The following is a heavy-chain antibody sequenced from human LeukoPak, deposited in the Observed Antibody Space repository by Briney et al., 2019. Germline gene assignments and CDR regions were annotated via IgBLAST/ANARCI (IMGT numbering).Heavy chain of an antibody. D-gene: IGHD6-19*01. V-gene: IGHV3-48*01. J-gene: IGHJ6*02. CDR1: GFTFSSYA. CDR2: ISSSSSTI. CDR3: AREGTVAGTYYYYGMDV. Sequence: GGSLRLSCAASGFTFSSYAMSWVRQAPGKGLEWVSYISSSSSTIYYADSVKGRFTTSRDNAKNSLYLQMNSLRAEDTAVYYCAREGTVAGTYYYYGMDVWGQGTTVTVSS.